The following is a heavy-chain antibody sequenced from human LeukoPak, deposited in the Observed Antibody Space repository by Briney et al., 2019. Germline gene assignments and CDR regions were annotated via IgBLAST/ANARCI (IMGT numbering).Heavy chain of an antibody. CDR3: AKVTGDYYDTSGAFDY. V-gene: IGHV3-33*06. Sequence: QPGRSLILSCAASGFIFSSYGMHWVRQAPGKGLEWVARTWHDGSNDDYADSVKGRFTISRDNSKNTLYLQMNSLKAEDTAIYYCAKVTGDYYDTSGAFDYWGQGTLVTVSS. J-gene: IGHJ4*02. CDR1: GFIFSSYG. D-gene: IGHD3-22*01. CDR2: TWHDGSND.